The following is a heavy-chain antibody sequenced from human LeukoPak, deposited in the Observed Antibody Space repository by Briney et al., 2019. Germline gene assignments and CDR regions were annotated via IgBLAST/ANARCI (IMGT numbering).Heavy chain of an antibody. CDR3: ARDGVYCSTSSCYVNWFDP. CDR2: INPNSGGT. D-gene: IGHD2-2*01. CDR1: GYTFTGYY. Sequence: ASVKVSCKASGYTFTGYYMHWVRQAPGQGLEWMGWINPNSGGTNYAQKFQGRVTMTRDTSISTAYMELSRLTSDDTAVYYCARDGVYCSTSSCYVNWFDPWGQGTLVTVSS. V-gene: IGHV1-2*02. J-gene: IGHJ5*02.